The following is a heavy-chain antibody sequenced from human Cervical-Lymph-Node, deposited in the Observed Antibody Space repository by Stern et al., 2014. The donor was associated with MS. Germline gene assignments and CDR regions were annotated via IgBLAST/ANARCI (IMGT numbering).Heavy chain of an antibody. Sequence: VQLVESGAEVKKPGESLKISCKGSGYSFTSYWIGWVRQMPGKGLEWMGIISPGDSDTRYSPSFQGQFTISADKSISTAYLQWSSLKASDTAMYYCARQGYYGSGSPRVFDYWGQGTLVTVSS. CDR2: ISPGDSDT. CDR3: ARQGYYGSGSPRVFDY. V-gene: IGHV5-51*01. D-gene: IGHD3-10*01. J-gene: IGHJ4*02. CDR1: GYSFTSYW.